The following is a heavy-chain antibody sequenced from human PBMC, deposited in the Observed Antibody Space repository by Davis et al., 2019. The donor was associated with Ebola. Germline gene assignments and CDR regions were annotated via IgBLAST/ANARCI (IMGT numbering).Heavy chain of an antibody. Sequence: ASVKVSCKASGYTFINSYIHWVRQAPGQGLEWVGKIDPRGGRTIYAQKFQGRVTVTRDTSTTTVYMDLSSLRSEDTALYYCTTPGGQDSGYDVFDIWGQGTMVTVSS. D-gene: IGHD5-12*01. CDR1: GYTFINSY. CDR2: IDPRGGRT. V-gene: IGHV1-46*03. CDR3: TTPGGQDSGYDVFDI. J-gene: IGHJ3*02.